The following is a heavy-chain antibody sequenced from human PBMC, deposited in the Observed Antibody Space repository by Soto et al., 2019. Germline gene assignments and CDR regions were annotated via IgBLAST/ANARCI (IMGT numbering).Heavy chain of an antibody. CDR1: GGSFSGYY. Sequence: PSETLSLTCAVFGGSFSGYYWGWIRQPPGKGLEWIGSIYYSGSTYYNPSFKSRVTISVDTSKNQFSLKLSSVTAADTAVYYCMLGSGWKDFDYWGQGTLVTSPQ. J-gene: IGHJ4*02. CDR3: MLGSGWKDFDY. V-gene: IGHV4-39*01. D-gene: IGHD3-22*01. CDR2: IYYSGST.